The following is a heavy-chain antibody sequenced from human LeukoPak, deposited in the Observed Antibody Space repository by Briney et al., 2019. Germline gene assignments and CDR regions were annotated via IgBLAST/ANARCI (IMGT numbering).Heavy chain of an antibody. V-gene: IGHV3-9*01. CDR3: AKGSYDSSGRGAFDI. CDR2: ISWNSGSI. J-gene: IGHJ3*02. CDR1: GFTFKDYA. D-gene: IGHD3-22*01. Sequence: GGSLRLSCAASGFTFKDYALNWVRQAPGKGLEWVSGISWNSGSIGYADSVKGRFTISRDNAKNSLYLQMNSLRAEDTALYYCAKGSYDSSGRGAFDIWGQGTMVTVSS.